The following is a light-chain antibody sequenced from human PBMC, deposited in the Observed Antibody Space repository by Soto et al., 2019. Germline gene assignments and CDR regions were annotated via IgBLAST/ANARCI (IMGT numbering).Light chain of an antibody. CDR3: QQYGSSPT. J-gene: IGKJ5*01. CDR1: QSVTSS. Sequence: EIVLTQSPGTLSLSRWEIATLSCRASQSVTSSLVWYQQKPGQAPRLLMYGASNRVTGVPDRFSGSGSGTDFTLTISRLEPEDFAVYYCQQYGSSPTFGQGTRLEIK. CDR2: GAS. V-gene: IGKV3-20*01.